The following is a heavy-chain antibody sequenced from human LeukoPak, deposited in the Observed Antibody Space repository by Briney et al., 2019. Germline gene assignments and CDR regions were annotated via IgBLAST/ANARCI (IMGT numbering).Heavy chain of an antibody. CDR2: ISYEGGTQ. D-gene: IGHD3-10*01. Sequence: GGSLRLSCAASGVTLSPYGMHWVRQAPGKGLEGVAVISYEGGTQHYADSVKGRFVISRDNPRNTLYLQMNILRTEDTAVYYCAKEGTPQVSTWYDLWGQGTQVSVSS. CDR3: AKEGTPQVSTWYDL. CDR1: GVTLSPYG. J-gene: IGHJ5*02. V-gene: IGHV3-30*18.